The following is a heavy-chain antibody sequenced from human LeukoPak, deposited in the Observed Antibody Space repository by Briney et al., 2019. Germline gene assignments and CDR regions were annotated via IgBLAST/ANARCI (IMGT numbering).Heavy chain of an antibody. D-gene: IGHD3-22*01. Sequence: SETLSLTCTVSGGSISSSSYYWGWIRQPPGKGLEWIGRIYYSGSTYYNPSLKSRVTISVDTSKNQFSLKLSSVTAADTAVYYCARRSRYYDSSGYSFDYWGQGTLVTVSS. V-gene: IGHV4-39*01. CDR2: IYYSGST. J-gene: IGHJ4*02. CDR3: ARRSRYYDSSGYSFDY. CDR1: GGSISSSSYY.